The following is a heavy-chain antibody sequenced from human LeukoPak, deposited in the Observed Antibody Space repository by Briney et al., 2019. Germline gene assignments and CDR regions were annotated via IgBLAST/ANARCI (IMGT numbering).Heavy chain of an antibody. Sequence: NPSETLSLTCAVYGGSFSGYYWSWIRQPPGKGLEWIGEINHSGSTNYNPSLKSRVTISLDTSKNQFSLKLSSVTAADTAVYYCARDLGYYDSGGYYGSAFDIWGQGTMVTVSS. CDR1: GGSFSGYY. J-gene: IGHJ3*02. CDR3: ARDLGYYDSGGYYGSAFDI. D-gene: IGHD3-22*01. V-gene: IGHV4-34*01. CDR2: INHSGST.